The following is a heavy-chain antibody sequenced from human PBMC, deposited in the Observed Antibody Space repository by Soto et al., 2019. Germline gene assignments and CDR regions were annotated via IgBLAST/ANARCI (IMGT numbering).Heavy chain of an antibody. CDR2: IKGDASTT. CDR3: ARGGRCDYYVDV. D-gene: IGHD4-17*01. CDR1: GFTFSDYW. J-gene: IGHJ6*03. V-gene: IGHV3-74*01. Sequence: EVQLVESGGGLVQPGGSLRLSCEASGFTFSDYWIHWVRQAPGKGLVWLSRIKGDASTTNYADSVMGRFTVSRDNARNTVYMQMNSLRAEDTALYYCARGGRCDYYVDVWGKGITLTVSS.